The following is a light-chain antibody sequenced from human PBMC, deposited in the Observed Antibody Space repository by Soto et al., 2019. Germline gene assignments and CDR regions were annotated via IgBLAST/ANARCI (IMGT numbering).Light chain of an antibody. CDR2: GAS. V-gene: IGKV3-20*01. CDR1: QSVASRN. Sequence: ELVLTQSPGTLSLSPGGRATLSGRASQSVASRNLAWYQQKSGQAPRLLIYGASSRAIHTPDRFSGSGSGTDFTLTISGLEPEDFAAYYCQHFGNSLWTFGQGTKVDIK. J-gene: IGKJ1*01. CDR3: QHFGNSLWT.